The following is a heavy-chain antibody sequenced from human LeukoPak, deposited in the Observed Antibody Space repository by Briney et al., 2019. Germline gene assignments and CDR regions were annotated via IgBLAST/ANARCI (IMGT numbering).Heavy chain of an antibody. V-gene: IGHV1-2*04. D-gene: IGHD3-9*01. CDR2: INPNSGGT. J-gene: IGHJ6*02. CDR3: AGATDILTGDKYYYGMDG. CDR1: GYTFTGYY. Sequence: ASVKVSCKASGYTFTGYYMHWVRQAPGQGLEWMGWINPNSGGTNYAQKFQGWVTMTRDTSISTVYMELSSLRSEDTAVYYCAGATDILTGDKYYYGMDGCGQTTTITVSS.